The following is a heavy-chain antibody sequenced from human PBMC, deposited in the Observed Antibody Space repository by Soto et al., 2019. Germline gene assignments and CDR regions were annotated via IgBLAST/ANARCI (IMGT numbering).Heavy chain of an antibody. D-gene: IGHD3-22*01. J-gene: IGHJ5*02. V-gene: IGHV4-31*03. CDR3: ARGHYYDSSGYFRPNWFDP. CDR1: GGSISSGGYY. CDR2: IYYSGST. Sequence: SETLSLTCTVSGGSISSGGYYWSWIRQHPGKGLEWIGYIYYSGSTYYNPSLKSRVTISVDTSKNQFSLELSSVTAADTAVYYCARGHYYDSSGYFRPNWFDPWGQGTLVTVSS.